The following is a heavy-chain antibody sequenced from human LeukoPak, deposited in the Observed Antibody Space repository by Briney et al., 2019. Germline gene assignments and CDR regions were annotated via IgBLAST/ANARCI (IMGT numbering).Heavy chain of an antibody. CDR2: INHSGRT. CDR1: GYSINFGHL. J-gene: IGHJ5*02. V-gene: IGHV4-38-2*02. Sequence: PSETLSLTCDVSGYSINFGHLWGWIRQPPGKGLEWIASINHSGRTYYTPSLKSRVTISVDTLKNHFSLKVTSVTAEDTAMYFCARESSAVAHTMMRDWLDPWGQGTLVTVSS. D-gene: IGHD3-22*01. CDR3: ARESSAVAHTMMRDWLDP.